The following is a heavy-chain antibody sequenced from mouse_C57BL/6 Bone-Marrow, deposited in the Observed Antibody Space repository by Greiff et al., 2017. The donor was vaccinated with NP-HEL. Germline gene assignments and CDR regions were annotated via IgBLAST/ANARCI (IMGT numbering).Heavy chain of an antibody. D-gene: IGHD1-1*01. CDR1: GYAFSSSW. V-gene: IGHV1-82*01. J-gene: IGHJ1*03. CDR2: IYPGDGDT. CDR3: ATHYYGSSYRWYFDV. Sequence: QVQLQQSGPELVKPGASVKISCKASGYAFSSSWMNWVRQRPGKGLEWIGRIYPGDGDTNYNGKFKGKATLTADKSSSTAYMQLSSLTSEDSAVYFCATHYYGSSYRWYFDVWGTGTTVTVSS.